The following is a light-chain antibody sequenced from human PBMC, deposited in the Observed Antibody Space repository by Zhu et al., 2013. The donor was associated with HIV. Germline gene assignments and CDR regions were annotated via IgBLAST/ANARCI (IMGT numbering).Light chain of an antibody. CDR1: QGIGNY. J-gene: IGKJ3*01. CDR3: HHVNDNPA. CDR2: ATS. V-gene: IGKV1-27*01. Sequence: DIQMTQSPSSLSASIGDRVTITCRASQGIGNYLAWYQQRPGKPPKLLISATSTLQSGVPSRFSGSGSGTGFTLTISSLQAEDVATYYCHHVNDNPAFGPGTKVDVK.